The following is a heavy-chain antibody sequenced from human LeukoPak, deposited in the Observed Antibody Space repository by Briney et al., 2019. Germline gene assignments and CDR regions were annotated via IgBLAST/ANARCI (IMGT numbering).Heavy chain of an antibody. Sequence: SETLSLTCAAYGGSFSGYYWGWIRQPPGKGLEWIGEIKHSGSTNYNPSLKSRVTISVDTSKNQFSLKLSSVTAADTAVYYCARGRAGYCSSTSCWGRSFDIWGQGTMVTVSS. CDR1: GGSFSGYY. CDR2: IKHSGST. D-gene: IGHD2-2*03. J-gene: IGHJ3*02. CDR3: ARGRAGYCSSTSCWGRSFDI. V-gene: IGHV4-34*01.